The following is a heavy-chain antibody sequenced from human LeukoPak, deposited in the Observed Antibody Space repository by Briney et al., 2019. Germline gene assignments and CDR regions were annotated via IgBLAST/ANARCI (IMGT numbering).Heavy chain of an antibody. Sequence: AVSLRLSCPASGFTFSAYWMHWVGQATGKGLVWVSRTKYDVSTPASEDSVKGRFTISRVNTRNILYLEMSSLRVEDTAVYYCARDLNWLLFDYWGQGALVTVSS. CDR1: GFTFSAYW. CDR2: TKYDVSTP. D-gene: IGHD3/OR15-3a*01. J-gene: IGHJ4*02. V-gene: IGHV3-74*01. CDR3: ARDLNWLLFDY.